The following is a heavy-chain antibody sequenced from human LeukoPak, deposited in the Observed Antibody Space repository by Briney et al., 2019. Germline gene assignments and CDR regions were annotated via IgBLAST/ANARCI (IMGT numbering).Heavy chain of an antibody. D-gene: IGHD6-6*01. J-gene: IGHJ4*02. CDR3: ATSKGSSSSSFDY. CDR1: GFTFSSYS. Sequence: PEGSLRLSCAASGFTFSSYSMNWVRQAPGKGLEWVSYISSSSSTIYYADSVKGRFTISRDNAKSSLYLQMNSLRDEDTAVYYCATSKGSSSSSFDYWGQGTLVTVSS. V-gene: IGHV3-48*02. CDR2: ISSSSSTI.